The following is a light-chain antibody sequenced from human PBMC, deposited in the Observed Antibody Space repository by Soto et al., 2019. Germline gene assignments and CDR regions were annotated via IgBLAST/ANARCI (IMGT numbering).Light chain of an antibody. CDR3: SSYSRSINYV. Sequence: QSVLTQPPSASGSPGQSVTISCTGTNNDIGGYTYVSWYQQLPGKAPKLMIYEVNKRPSWIPDRFSGSKSGNTSSLTLSGLHPEDEAEYFCSSYSRSINYVFGTGTKLTVL. V-gene: IGLV2-8*01. CDR2: EVN. CDR1: NNDIGGYTY. J-gene: IGLJ1*01.